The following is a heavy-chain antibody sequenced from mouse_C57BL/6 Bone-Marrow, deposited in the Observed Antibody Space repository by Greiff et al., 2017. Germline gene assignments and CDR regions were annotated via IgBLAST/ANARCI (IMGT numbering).Heavy chain of an antibody. V-gene: IGHV5-16*01. CDR1: GFTFSDYY. CDR2: INYDGSST. J-gene: IGHJ1*03. D-gene: IGHD4-1*01. CDR3: ARDRSGTTAVYWYFDV. Sequence: EVKVVESEGGLVQPGSSLKLSCTASGFTFSDYYMAWVRQVPEKGLEWVANINYDGSSTYYLDSLKSRFIISRDNAKNILYLQMSSLKSEDTATYYCARDRSGTTAVYWYFDVWGTGTTVTVSS.